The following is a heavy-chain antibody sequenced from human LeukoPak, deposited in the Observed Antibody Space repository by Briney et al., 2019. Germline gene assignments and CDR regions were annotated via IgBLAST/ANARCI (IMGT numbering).Heavy chain of an antibody. CDR2: IYPSNSDT. CDR3: ARLGSSWYNFDY. Sequence: GESLKISGRGSGFSSTSYWIAWLRQMLGKGLGWMGIIYPSNSDTRYSPSFQGQVTISADKSITTAYLQWSSLKASDTAMYYCARLGSSWYNFDYWGQGTLVTVSS. D-gene: IGHD6-13*01. CDR1: GFSSTSYW. J-gene: IGHJ4*02. V-gene: IGHV5-51*01.